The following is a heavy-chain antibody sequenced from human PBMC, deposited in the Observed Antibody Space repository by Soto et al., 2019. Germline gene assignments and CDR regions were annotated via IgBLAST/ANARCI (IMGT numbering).Heavy chain of an antibody. CDR3: ARELYSYGHFDY. Sequence: ASVKVSCKASGYTFTSYDINWVRQATGQGLEWMGWMNPNSGNTGYAQKFQGRVTMTRNTSISTAYMELSSLRSDDTAVYYCARELYSYGHFDYWGQGTLVTVSS. J-gene: IGHJ4*02. D-gene: IGHD5-18*01. CDR2: MNPNSGNT. V-gene: IGHV1-8*01. CDR1: GYTFTSYD.